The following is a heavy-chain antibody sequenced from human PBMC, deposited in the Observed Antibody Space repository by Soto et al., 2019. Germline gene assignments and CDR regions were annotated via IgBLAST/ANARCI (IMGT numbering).Heavy chain of an antibody. D-gene: IGHD6-6*01. V-gene: IGHV4-31*03. Sequence: SEILSLTCTVSGGSISSGGYYWSWIRQHPGKGLEWIGYIYYSGSTYYNPSLKSRVTISVDTSKNQFSLKLSSVTAADTAVYYCASSLYSSSAVPIDYWGQGTLVNVSS. CDR2: IYYSGST. J-gene: IGHJ4*02. CDR1: GGSISSGGYY. CDR3: ASSLYSSSAVPIDY.